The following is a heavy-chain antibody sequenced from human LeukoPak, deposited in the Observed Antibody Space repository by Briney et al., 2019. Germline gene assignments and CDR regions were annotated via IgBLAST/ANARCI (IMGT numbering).Heavy chain of an antibody. CDR3: ARDSHYGTAGY. J-gene: IGHJ4*02. D-gene: IGHD4-17*01. Sequence: PGGSLRLSCAASGFTFSNYNMNWVRQAPGKGLEWVSSISSSSSYIYYADSVKGRFTISRDNTKNSLYLQMNSLRAEDTAVYYCARDSHYGTAGYWGQGTLVTVSS. V-gene: IGHV3-21*01. CDR2: ISSSSSYI. CDR1: GFTFSNYN.